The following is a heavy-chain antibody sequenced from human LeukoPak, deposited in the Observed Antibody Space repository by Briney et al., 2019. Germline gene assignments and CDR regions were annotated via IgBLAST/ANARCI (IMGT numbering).Heavy chain of an antibody. CDR2: IYNSGST. V-gene: IGHV4-39*01. J-gene: IGHJ5*02. D-gene: IGHD2-15*01. CDR1: GGSISNTYYY. Sequence: SETLSLTCTVSGGSISNTYYYWGWIRQPPGKGLEWIGSIYNSGSTHYNPSLKSRVTISVDTSKNQFSLKLSSVTAADTAVYYCARVESYCSGGSCYLDTKWFDPWGQGTLVTVSS. CDR3: ARVESYCSGGSCYLDTKWFDP.